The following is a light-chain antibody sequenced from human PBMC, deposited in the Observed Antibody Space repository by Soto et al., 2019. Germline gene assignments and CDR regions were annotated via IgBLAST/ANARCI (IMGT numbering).Light chain of an antibody. CDR3: CSYAGTTWV. V-gene: IGLV2-23*01. Sequence: QSALTQPASVSGSPGQSITISCTGTSSDVGSYSLVSWYQHHPGKAPKLMIYEGSKRPSGVSNRFSGSKSGNTSSLTISGLQDEDESDYYCCSYAGTTWVFGTGTKLTVL. CDR1: SSDVGSYSL. CDR2: EGS. J-gene: IGLJ1*01.